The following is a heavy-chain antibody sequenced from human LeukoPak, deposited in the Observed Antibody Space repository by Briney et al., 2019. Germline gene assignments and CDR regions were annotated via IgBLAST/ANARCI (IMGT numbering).Heavy chain of an antibody. Sequence: GGSLRLSCAASGFTFDDYIMHWVRQAPGKGLEWVSGINWSSGGIGYADSVKGRFTISGDNAKNSLYLQMDTLRVEDTALYYCAKDTSRSGYYYGMDAWGQGTTVIVS. J-gene: IGHJ6*02. CDR3: AKDTSRSGYYYGMDA. D-gene: IGHD3-10*01. CDR1: GFTFDDYI. V-gene: IGHV3-9*01. CDR2: INWSSGGI.